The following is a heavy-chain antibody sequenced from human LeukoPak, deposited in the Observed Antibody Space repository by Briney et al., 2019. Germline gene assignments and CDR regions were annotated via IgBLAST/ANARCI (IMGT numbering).Heavy chain of an antibody. Sequence: ASVKVTCKASGCTFTGYYMHWMRQPPGQGLEWMGCINPNSSGKNYPQKFQGRVTMTRDTSISTGYMELSRLRSDDTAVYYCARGTALGYCSSTSCYALYYYYYMDVWGKGTTVTVSS. CDR1: GCTFTGYY. CDR2: INPNSSGK. D-gene: IGHD2-2*01. J-gene: IGHJ6*03. V-gene: IGHV1-2*02. CDR3: ARGTALGYCSSTSCYALYYYYYMDV.